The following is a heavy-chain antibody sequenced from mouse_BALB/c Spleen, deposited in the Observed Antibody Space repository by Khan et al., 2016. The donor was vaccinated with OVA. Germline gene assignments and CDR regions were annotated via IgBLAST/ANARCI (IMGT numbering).Heavy chain of an antibody. D-gene: IGHD2-3*01. Sequence: EVQLVESGPGLVKPSQSLSLTCTVTGYSITSDYAWNWIRQFPGNKLEWMGYISYSGRPHYNPAHKSRISINRHTSKNQSFLQLNSVTTEDTATYYCARDGSRYNYAMDYWGQGTSVTVSS. CDR1: GYSITSDYA. J-gene: IGHJ4*01. CDR2: ISYSGRP. CDR3: ARDGSRYNYAMDY. V-gene: IGHV3-2*02.